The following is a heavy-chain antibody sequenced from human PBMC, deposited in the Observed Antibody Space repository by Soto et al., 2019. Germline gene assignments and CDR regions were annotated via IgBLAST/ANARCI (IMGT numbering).Heavy chain of an antibody. CDR1: GYTFTSYA. V-gene: IGHV1-3*01. CDR2: INAGNGNT. CDR3: ERDRSRCWTFDY. D-gene: IGHD6-19*01. Sequence: QVQLVQSGAEVKKPGASVKVSCKASGYTFTSYAMHWVRQAPGQRLEWMGWINAGNGNTKYSQKFQGRVTITRDTSASTAYMELSSLRSEDTAVYYCERDRSRCWTFDYWGQGTLVTVSS. J-gene: IGHJ4*02.